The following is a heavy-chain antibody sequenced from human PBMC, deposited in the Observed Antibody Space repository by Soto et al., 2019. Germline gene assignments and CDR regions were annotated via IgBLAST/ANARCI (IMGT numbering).Heavy chain of an antibody. Sequence: PGGSLRLSCAASGFTFSSYGMHWVRQAPGKGLEWVAVISYDGSNKYYADSVKGRFTISRDNSKNTLYLQMNSLRAEDTAVYYCAKSLQLWLPSSPYYYYGMDVWGQGTTVTVSS. D-gene: IGHD5-18*01. J-gene: IGHJ6*02. V-gene: IGHV3-30*18. CDR2: ISYDGSNK. CDR1: GFTFSSYG. CDR3: AKSLQLWLPSSPYYYYGMDV.